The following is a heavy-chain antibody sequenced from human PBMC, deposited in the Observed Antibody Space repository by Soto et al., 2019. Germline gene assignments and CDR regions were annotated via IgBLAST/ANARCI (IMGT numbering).Heavy chain of an antibody. J-gene: IGHJ5*02. CDR3: AHTHGITIFGVVIKGWFDP. CDR2: IYWDDDK. D-gene: IGHD3-3*01. V-gene: IGHV2-5*02. CDR1: GFSLSTSGVG. Sequence: SGPTLVKPTQTLTLTCTFSGFSLSTSGVGVGWIRQPPGKALEWLALIYWDDDKRYSPSLKSRLTTTKDTSKNRVVLKMTNMDPVETATYYCAHTHGITIFGVVIKGWFDPWGQGTLVTVSS.